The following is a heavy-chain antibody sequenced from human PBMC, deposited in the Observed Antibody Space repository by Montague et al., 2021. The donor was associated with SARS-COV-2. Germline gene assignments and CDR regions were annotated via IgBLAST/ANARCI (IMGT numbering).Heavy chain of an antibody. J-gene: IGHJ3*02. CDR3: AMRGGALDAFDI. CDR1: GGSISSGSYY. CDR2: IYYSGST. V-gene: IGHV4-39*01. D-gene: IGHD4-17*01. Sequence: SETLSLTCTVSGGSISSGSYYWSWIRQPAGKGLEWIGRIYYSGSTYYNPSLKSRVTISVDTSKNQFSLKLSSVTAADTAVYYCAMRGGALDAFDIWGKGQWSSSLQ.